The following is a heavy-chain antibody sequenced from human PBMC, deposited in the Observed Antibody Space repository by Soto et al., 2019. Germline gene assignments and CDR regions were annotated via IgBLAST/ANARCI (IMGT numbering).Heavy chain of an antibody. Sequence: EVQLVESGGGLVKPGGSLRLSCVVSGFTFSRYSMNWVRQAPGKGLEWVSSISSSGSYIFYADLVKGRFTISRDNAKNSLSLQMNSLRAGDTAVYYCAREGYRHHADLDYWGQGTLVTVSS. D-gene: IGHD5-12*01. CDR3: AREGYRHHADLDY. V-gene: IGHV3-21*01. J-gene: IGHJ4*02. CDR1: GFTFSRYS. CDR2: ISSSGSYI.